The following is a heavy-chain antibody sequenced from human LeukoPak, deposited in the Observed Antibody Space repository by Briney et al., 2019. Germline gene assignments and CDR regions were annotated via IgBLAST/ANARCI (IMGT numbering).Heavy chain of an antibody. D-gene: IGHD3-10*01. V-gene: IGHV4-59*01. CDR1: GGSISHXX. CDR3: AKGPGSLSGGLDS. Sequence: PSETLXLTXAVSGGSISHXXXXXXRQPXEKGLXXIXXXYXXGXXNYXXPLXXRXXISVXTXKNQFSLKLSSVTAAATAVYYCAKGPGSLSGGLDSWGQGTLVTVSS. J-gene: IGHJ4*02. CDR2: XYXXGXX.